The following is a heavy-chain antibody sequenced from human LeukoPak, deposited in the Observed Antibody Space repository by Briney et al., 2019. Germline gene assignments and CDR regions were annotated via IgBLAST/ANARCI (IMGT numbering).Heavy chain of an antibody. CDR2: ISYDGSEK. CDR1: GFTFSTYS. V-gene: IGHV3-30-3*01. J-gene: IGHJ4*02. CDR3: ARVSRIAVVGY. Sequence: GGSLRLSCAASGFTFSTYSMHWVRQAPAKGLEWVALISYDGSEKYYADSVKGRFTISRDNSKNTLYLQMNSLRGEDTSVYYCARVSRIAVVGYWGQGTLVTVSS. D-gene: IGHD6-19*01.